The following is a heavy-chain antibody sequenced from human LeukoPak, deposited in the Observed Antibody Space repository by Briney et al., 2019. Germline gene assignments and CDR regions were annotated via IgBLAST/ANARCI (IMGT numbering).Heavy chain of an antibody. V-gene: IGHV3-66*01. D-gene: IGHD4-17*01. CDR2: IYSGGST. J-gene: IGHJ4*02. CDR1: GFTVSSNY. CDR3: ARVDYGDYGFDY. Sequence: GGSLRLSCAASGFTVSSNYMSWVRQAPGKGLEWVSVIYSGGSTYYADSVKGRFTISRDNSKNTPYLQMNSLRAEDTAVYYCARVDYGDYGFDYWGQGTLVTVSS.